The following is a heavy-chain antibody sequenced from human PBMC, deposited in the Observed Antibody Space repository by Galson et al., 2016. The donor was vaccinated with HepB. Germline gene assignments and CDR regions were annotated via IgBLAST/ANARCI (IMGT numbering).Heavy chain of an antibody. CDR2: IYYSGST. Sequence: TLSLTCTVSGVSIRTVGYYWSWIRQHPEKGLEWLGYIYYSGSTYYNPSLKTRLTISLDASKNQFSLRLTSVTAADTAVYFCARDIRGSSGPFDYWGQGSLVSVSS. D-gene: IGHD3-22*01. CDR1: GVSIRTVGYY. J-gene: IGHJ4*02. V-gene: IGHV4-31*03. CDR3: ARDIRGSSGPFDY.